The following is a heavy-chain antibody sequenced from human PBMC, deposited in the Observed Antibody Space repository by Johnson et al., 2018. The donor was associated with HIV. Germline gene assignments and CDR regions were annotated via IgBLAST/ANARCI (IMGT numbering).Heavy chain of an antibody. V-gene: IGHV3-30*02. J-gene: IGHJ3*02. D-gene: IGHD3-22*01. CDR2: IRYDGSNK. CDR3: AKDSGYYDSSGYGAFDI. CDR1: GFTFSSYG. Sequence: QLVESGGGVVQPGGSLRLSCAASGFTFSSYGMHWVRQAPGKGLEWVAFIRYDGSNKYYADSVKGRFTISRDNSKNTLYLQMNSLRAEDTAVYYCAKDSGYYDSSGYGAFDIWGHGTMVTVSS.